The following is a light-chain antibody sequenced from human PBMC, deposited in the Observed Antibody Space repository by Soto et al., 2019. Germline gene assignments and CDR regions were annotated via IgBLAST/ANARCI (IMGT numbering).Light chain of an antibody. CDR1: SSDVGAYKY. J-gene: IGLJ3*02. Sequence: QSVLTQPASLSGSPGQSITISCSGTSSDVGAYKYVSWHQQHPGKAPKVMIYEVNNRPSGVSDRFSGSKSGNTASLTISGLQAEDEADYYCAAYTTSDTTVFGGGTKLTVL. CDR3: AAYTTSDTTV. V-gene: IGLV2-14*01. CDR2: EVN.